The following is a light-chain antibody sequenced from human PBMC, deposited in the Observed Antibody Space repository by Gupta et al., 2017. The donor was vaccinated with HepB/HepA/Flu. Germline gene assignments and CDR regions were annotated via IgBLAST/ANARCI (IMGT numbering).Light chain of an antibody. CDR1: SGHSTYA. CDR2: LNSDGSH. J-gene: IGLJ2*01. Sequence: QLLLTLSPSASASLGASVKITVTLSSGHSTYAIAWHQQQPEKGPRYLMKLNSDGSHSKGDGIPDRFSGSSSGAERYLTISSLQSEDEADYSCKTWGSGIPVVFGGGTKLTVL. V-gene: IGLV4-69*01. CDR3: KTWGSGIPVV.